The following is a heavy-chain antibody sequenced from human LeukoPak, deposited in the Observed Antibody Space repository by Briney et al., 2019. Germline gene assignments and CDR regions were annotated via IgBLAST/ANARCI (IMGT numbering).Heavy chain of an antibody. CDR3: AKAYWVSNADAVF. CDR1: GFSFSSYA. D-gene: IGHD2-21*01. CDR2: LRGNGDT. Sequence: GGSLRLSCAASGFSFSSYAMSWVREAPARGLEWVSSLRGNGDTFYADSVKGRFTLSRDDSRNTVYLQLNNLRVEDTAVYYCAKAYWVSNADAVFWGQGTVVTVSS. J-gene: IGHJ4*02. V-gene: IGHV3-23*01.